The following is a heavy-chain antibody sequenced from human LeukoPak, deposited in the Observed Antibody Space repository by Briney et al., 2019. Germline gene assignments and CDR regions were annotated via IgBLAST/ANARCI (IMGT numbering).Heavy chain of an antibody. CDR2: INAYGGNT. CDR3: ARILSGFGSDY. D-gene: IGHD2/OR15-2a*01. V-gene: IGHV3-23*01. J-gene: IGHJ4*02. Sequence: GGSPRLSCAASGFTFNTYAMTWVRQAPGKGLEWVSSINAYGGNTYYVDSVKGRFTISRDNSKNTLYLQMHSLRVEDTAVYYCARILSGFGSDYWGQGTLVTVSS. CDR1: GFTFNTYA.